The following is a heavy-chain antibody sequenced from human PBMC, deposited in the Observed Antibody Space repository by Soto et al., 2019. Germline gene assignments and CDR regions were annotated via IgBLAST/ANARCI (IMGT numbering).Heavy chain of an antibody. Sequence: QVQLQESGPGLVKPSETLSLTCTVSGGSISNFYWSWIRQPPGKGLEWIGYIYYSGSTNYNPSLKSRVSISVDTSKNQFSLRLGSVTAADTAVYYCAGGRVTMVRGTPGAMDVWGQGTTVTVSS. CDR1: GGSISNFY. CDR2: IYYSGST. V-gene: IGHV4-59*01. J-gene: IGHJ6*02. CDR3: AGGRVTMVRGTPGAMDV. D-gene: IGHD3-10*01.